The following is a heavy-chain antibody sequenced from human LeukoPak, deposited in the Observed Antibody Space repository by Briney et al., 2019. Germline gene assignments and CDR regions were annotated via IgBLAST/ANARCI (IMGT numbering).Heavy chain of an antibody. CDR2: NNPNSGGT. CDR1: GYTFTGYY. CDR3: ARENEQRYSGSYYGRDAFDI. J-gene: IGHJ3*02. V-gene: IGHV1-2*02. Sequence: ASVQVSCKASGYTFTGYYMHWVRQAPGQGLEWMGWNNPNSGGTNYAQKFQGRVTMTRDTSISTAYMELSRLRSDDTAVYYCARENEQRYSGSYYGRDAFDIWGQGTMVTVSS. D-gene: IGHD1-26*01.